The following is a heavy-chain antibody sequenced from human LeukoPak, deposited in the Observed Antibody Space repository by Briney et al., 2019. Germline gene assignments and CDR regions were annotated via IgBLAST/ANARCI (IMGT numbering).Heavy chain of an antibody. Sequence: SETLSLTCAVYGGSFSGYYWSWIRQPPGKGLEWIGEINHSGSTNYNPSLKSRVTISVETSKNQFSLKLSSVTAADTAVYYCARGRGYGDYYLDYWGQGTLVTVSS. V-gene: IGHV4-34*01. CDR3: ARGRGYGDYYLDY. CDR1: GGSFSGYY. D-gene: IGHD4-17*01. J-gene: IGHJ4*02. CDR2: INHSGST.